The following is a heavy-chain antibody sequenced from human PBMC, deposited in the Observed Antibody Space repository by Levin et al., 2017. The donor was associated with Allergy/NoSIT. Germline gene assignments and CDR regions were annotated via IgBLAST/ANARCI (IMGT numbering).Heavy chain of an antibody. Sequence: RASVKVSCKASGYTFTGHYMHWVRQAPGQGLEWMGWINPNSGATNYAQKFQGRVTMTRDTSISTAYMELSRLRSDDTAVYFCAREYSSSWFDYWGQGTLVTVSS. CDR3: AREYSSSWFDY. D-gene: IGHD6-13*01. J-gene: IGHJ4*02. V-gene: IGHV1-2*02. CDR2: INPNSGAT. CDR1: GYTFTGHY.